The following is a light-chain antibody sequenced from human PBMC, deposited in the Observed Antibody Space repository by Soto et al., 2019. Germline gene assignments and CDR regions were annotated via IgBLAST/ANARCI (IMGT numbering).Light chain of an antibody. CDR2: ATS. V-gene: IGKV1-8*01. Sequence: ALLMTQSPSSLSASTGDRVTISCRASQVISSYLAWYQQKPGRAPKLLISATSTLQTGVPSRFSGSGSGTRFTITISCMQYEDFATYYCQQYYSYPRTFGQGTKLEI. CDR3: QQYYSYPRT. CDR1: QVISSY. J-gene: IGKJ2*01.